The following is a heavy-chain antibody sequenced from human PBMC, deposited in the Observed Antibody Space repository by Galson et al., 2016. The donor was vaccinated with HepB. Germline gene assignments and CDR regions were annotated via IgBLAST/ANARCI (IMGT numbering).Heavy chain of an antibody. J-gene: IGHJ3*02. Sequence: SETLSLTCTVSGGSSSSFYWSWIRQPPGKRLEWIGHIFHTGRPPYTRSLKSRVTISVDTSKNQVSLKLSSVTATDTALYYCARQTSVLTGSAFDIWGQGTMVTVSS. CDR2: IFHTGRP. CDR3: ARQTSVLTGSAFDI. V-gene: IGHV4-59*08. D-gene: IGHD4-23*01. CDR1: GGSSSSFY.